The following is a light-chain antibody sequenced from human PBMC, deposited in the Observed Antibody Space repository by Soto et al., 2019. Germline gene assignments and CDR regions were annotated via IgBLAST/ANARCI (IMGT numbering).Light chain of an antibody. CDR2: GNS. Sequence: QSVLKQPLSVSGAPGQRVTISSTGSSSNIGAGYDVHWYQQLPGTAPKLLIYGNSNRPSGVPDRFSGSKSGTSASLAITGLQAEDEADYYCQSYDSSLSGSDVFGTGTKVTVL. CDR1: SSNIGAGYD. V-gene: IGLV1-40*01. J-gene: IGLJ1*01. CDR3: QSYDSSLSGSDV.